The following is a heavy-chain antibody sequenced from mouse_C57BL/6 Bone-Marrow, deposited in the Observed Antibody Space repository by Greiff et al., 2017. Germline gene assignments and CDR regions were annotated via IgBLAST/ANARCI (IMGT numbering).Heavy chain of an antibody. J-gene: IGHJ4*01. D-gene: IGHD1-1*01. CDR3: ARGGLLRKRYAMDY. V-gene: IGHV3-6*01. CDR2: ISYDGSN. CDR1: GYSITSGYY. Sequence: ESGPGLVKPSQSLSLTCSVTGYSITSGYYWNWIRQFPGNKLEWMGYISYDGSNNYNPSLKNRISITRDTSKNQFFLKLNSVTTEDTATYYCARGGLLRKRYAMDYWGQGTSVTVSS.